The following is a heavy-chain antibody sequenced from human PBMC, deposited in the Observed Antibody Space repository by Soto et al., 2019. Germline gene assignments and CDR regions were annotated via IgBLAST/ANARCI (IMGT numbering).Heavy chain of an antibody. J-gene: IGHJ4*02. CDR2: ISSSSSTI. V-gene: IGHV3-48*02. CDR3: ARAGTYYDFWSGYYSLDY. CDR1: GFTFSSYS. Sequence: GGSLRLSCAASGFTFSSYSMNWVRQAPGKGLEWVSYISSSSSTIYYADSVKGRFTISRDNAKNSLYLQMNSLRDEDTAVYYCARAGTYYDFWSGYYSLDYWGQGTLVTVSS. D-gene: IGHD3-3*01.